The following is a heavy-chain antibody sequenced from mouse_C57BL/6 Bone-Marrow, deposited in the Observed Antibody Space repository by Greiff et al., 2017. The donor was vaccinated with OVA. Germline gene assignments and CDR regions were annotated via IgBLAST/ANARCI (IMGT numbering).Heavy chain of an antibody. CDR1: GFTFSSYG. J-gene: IGHJ4*01. Sequence: DVKLVESGGDLVKPGGSLKLSCAASGFTFSSYGMSWVRQTPDKRLEWVATISSGGSYTYYPDSVKGRFTISRDNAKNTLYLQMSSLKSEDTAMYYCALLAMDYWGQGTSVTVSS. CDR3: ALLAMDY. D-gene: IGHD1-1*01. CDR2: ISSGGSYT. V-gene: IGHV5-6*02.